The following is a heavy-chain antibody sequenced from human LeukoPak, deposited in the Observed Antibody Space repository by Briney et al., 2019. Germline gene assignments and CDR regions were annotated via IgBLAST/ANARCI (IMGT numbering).Heavy chain of an antibody. D-gene: IGHD6-13*01. CDR1: GYTFTSYY. Sequence: ASVKVSCKASGYTFTSYYMHWVRQAPGQGLEWMGWINPNSGGTNYAQKFQGRVTMTRDTSISTAYMELSRLRSDDTAVYYCARVPLAAAGTWFDYWGQGTLVTVSS. V-gene: IGHV1-2*02. J-gene: IGHJ4*02. CDR2: INPNSGGT. CDR3: ARVPLAAAGTWFDY.